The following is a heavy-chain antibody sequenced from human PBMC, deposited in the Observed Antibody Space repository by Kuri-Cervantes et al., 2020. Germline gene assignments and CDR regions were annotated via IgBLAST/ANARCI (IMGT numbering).Heavy chain of an antibody. CDR1: GFTFDDYA. Sequence: GGSLRLSCAASGFTFDDYAMHWVRQAPGKGLEWVSGISWNSGSIGYADSVKGRFTISRDNAKNSLYLRMNSLRAEDTAVYYCARDKSDWGQGTLVTVSS. CDR3: ARDKSD. V-gene: IGHV3-9*01. CDR2: ISWNSGSI. J-gene: IGHJ4*02.